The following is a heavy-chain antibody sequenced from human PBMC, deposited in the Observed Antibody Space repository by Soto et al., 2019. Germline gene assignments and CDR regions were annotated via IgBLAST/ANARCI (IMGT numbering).Heavy chain of an antibody. V-gene: IGHV1-2*02. D-gene: IGHD6-6*01. CDR2: INLNNGDT. CDR3: ARSVSFITPRPDY. Sequence: GASVKVSCKASGYTFTGYYMHWVRQAPGQGLECMGWINLNNGDTNYAQKFQGRVTMTRDTSISTAYLEVSRLRSEDTAVYYCARSVSFITPRPDYWGQGTLVSVSS. J-gene: IGHJ4*02. CDR1: GYTFTGYY.